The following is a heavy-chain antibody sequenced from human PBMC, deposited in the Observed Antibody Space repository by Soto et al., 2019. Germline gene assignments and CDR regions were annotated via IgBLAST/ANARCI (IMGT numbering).Heavy chain of an antibody. V-gene: IGHV4-61*01. D-gene: IGHD4-17*01. J-gene: IGHJ4*02. CDR3: DRGATVTQYDY. CDR2: GSYSGTT. Sequence: SETLSLTCTVSGVSVSSGSFYWAWIRQPPGKGLEWIGFGSYSGTTNYKPSLKSRVTISVDTSRSQISLKVSSLTAADTAVYYCDRGATVTQYDYWGQGTLVTVSS. CDR1: GVSVSSGSFY.